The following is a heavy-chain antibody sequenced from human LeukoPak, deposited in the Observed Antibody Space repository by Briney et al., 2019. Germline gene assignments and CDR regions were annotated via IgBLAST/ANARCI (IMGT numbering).Heavy chain of an antibody. CDR3: TRVGSSGSVDY. Sequence: PGGSLRLSCAASGFTFSDYYMSWIRQAPGKGLEWVSYISSRTSDTNYVDSVKGRFTISRDDAKNSLYLQMNSLRAEDTPVYYCTRVGSSGSVDYWGQGTLVTPSS. CDR2: ISSRTSDT. D-gene: IGHD1-1*01. V-gene: IGHV3-11*06. CDR1: GFTFSDYY. J-gene: IGHJ4*02.